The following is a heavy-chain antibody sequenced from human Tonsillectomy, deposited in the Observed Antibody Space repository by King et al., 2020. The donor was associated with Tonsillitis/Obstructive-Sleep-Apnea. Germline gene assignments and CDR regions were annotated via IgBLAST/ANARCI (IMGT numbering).Heavy chain of an antibody. V-gene: IGHV3-53*01. D-gene: IGHD2-15*01. CDR1: GFTVSNEY. Sequence: VQLVESGGGLIQPGGSLRLSCAASGFTVSNEYMSWVRQAPGKGLEWVSVIFSGGTTYYEDPVKGRFTISRDNSKNTVYLQMNSLGAEDRAVYYCATGYCSGGSCPHYYYMDVWGKGTTVTVS. CDR2: IFSGGTT. J-gene: IGHJ6*03. CDR3: ATGYCSGGSCPHYYYMDV.